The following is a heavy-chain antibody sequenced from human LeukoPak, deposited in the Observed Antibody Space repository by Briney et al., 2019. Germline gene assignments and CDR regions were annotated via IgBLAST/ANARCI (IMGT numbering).Heavy chain of an antibody. Sequence: SQTLSLTCAVSGGSISSGGYSWSWIRQPPGKGLEWIGYIYHSGSTYYNPSLKSRVTISVDRSKNQFSLKLSSVTAADTAVYYCARGIGMQSNAIDIWGQGTMVTVSS. V-gene: IGHV4-30-2*01. D-gene: IGHD2-8*01. CDR3: ARGIGMQSNAIDI. CDR1: GGSISSGGYS. CDR2: IYHSGST. J-gene: IGHJ3*02.